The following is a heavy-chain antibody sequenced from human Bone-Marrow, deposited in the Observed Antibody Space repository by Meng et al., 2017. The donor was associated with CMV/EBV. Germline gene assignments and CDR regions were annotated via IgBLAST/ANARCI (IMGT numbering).Heavy chain of an antibody. D-gene: IGHD5-12*01. CDR2: IYYSGTT. J-gene: IGHJ4*02. CDR3: ARIVAARGDFDY. V-gene: IGHV4-39*01. Sequence: GSLRLSCSVSGGSTDTEIYYWGWIRQPPGKGLEWIGSIYYSGTTFYNPSIKSRVTISVDTSKNQFSLTLRYVTATDTAVYYCARIVAARGDFDYWGRGTLVTVSS. CDR1: GGSTDTEIYY.